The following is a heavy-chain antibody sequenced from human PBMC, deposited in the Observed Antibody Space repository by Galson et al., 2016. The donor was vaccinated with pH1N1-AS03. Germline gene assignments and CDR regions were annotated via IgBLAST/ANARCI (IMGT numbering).Heavy chain of an antibody. D-gene: IGHD6-19*01. CDR3: ARSDSGWNWYFDL. V-gene: IGHV3-11*06. CDR2: ISSSSSYT. CDR1: GFTFSDYY. Sequence: SLRLSCAASGFTFSDYYMSWIRQAPGKGLEWVSYISSSSSYTNYADSVKGRFTISRDNAKNSLYLQMNSLRAEDTAVYYCARSDSGWNWYFDLWGRGTLVTVSS. J-gene: IGHJ2*01.